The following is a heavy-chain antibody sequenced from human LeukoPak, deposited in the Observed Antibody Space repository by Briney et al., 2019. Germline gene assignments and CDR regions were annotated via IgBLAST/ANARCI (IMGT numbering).Heavy chain of an antibody. Sequence: SETLSLTCTVSGGSISSYYWGWIRQPPGKGLEWIGSIYHSGSTYYNPSLKSRVTISVDTSKNQFSLKLSSVTAADTAVYYCARFIPNYYYMDVWGKGTTVTVSS. D-gene: IGHD3-16*02. CDR3: ARFIPNYYYMDV. CDR2: IYHSGST. J-gene: IGHJ6*03. V-gene: IGHV4-38-2*02. CDR1: GGSISSYY.